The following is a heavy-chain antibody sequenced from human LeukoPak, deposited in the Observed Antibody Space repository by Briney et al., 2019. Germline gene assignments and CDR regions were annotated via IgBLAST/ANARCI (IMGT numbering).Heavy chain of an antibody. CDR1: GGSFSGYY. CDR2: INHSGNT. CDR3: AREDSSSSGGGSGPVSSHLPYFDY. J-gene: IGHJ4*02. V-gene: IGHV4-34*01. Sequence: SETLSLTCAVYGGSFSGYYWSWIRQPPGKGLEWIGEINHSGNTNYNPSLKSRVTISVDTSKNQFSLKLSSVTAADTAVYYCAREDSSSSGGGSGPVSSHLPYFDYWGQGTLVTVSS. D-gene: IGHD6-6*01.